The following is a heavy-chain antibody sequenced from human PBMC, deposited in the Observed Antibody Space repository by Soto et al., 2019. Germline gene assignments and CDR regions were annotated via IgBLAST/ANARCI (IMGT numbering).Heavy chain of an antibody. J-gene: IGHJ5*02. CDR2: IYHSGST. V-gene: IGHV4-4*02. CDR1: GGSINSRYW. D-gene: IGHD2-2*01. Sequence: PSETLSLTCAVSGGSINSRYWWSWVRQSPGKGLEWIGEIYHSGSTNYNPSLKSRVTISVDKSKNQFSLNLSSVTAADTAVYYCAKEKISTSCCKWFDPWGQGTLVNVSS. CDR3: AKEKISTSCCKWFDP.